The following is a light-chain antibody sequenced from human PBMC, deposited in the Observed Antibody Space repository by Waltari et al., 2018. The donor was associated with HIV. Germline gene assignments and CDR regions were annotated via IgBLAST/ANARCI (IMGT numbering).Light chain of an antibody. Sequence: NFILTQPHSVSESPGKTVTISCTRSGGNIASYYVQWYQQRPDSAPTTVIYEDTKRPSGVPDRFSGSIDSSSNSASLTISGLQTDDEAGYYCQSYYLNIVVFGGGTKLTVL. J-gene: IGLJ2*01. CDR3: QSYYLNIVV. V-gene: IGLV6-57*04. CDR2: EDT. CDR1: GGNIASYY.